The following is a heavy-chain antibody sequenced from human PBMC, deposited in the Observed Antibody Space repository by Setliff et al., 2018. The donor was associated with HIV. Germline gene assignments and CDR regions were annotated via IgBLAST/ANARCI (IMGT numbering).Heavy chain of an antibody. Sequence: SETLSLTCTVSGASSIYFWGWIRQPPGKGLGWIGSVYYSGSTYYNPSLKSRVTISMDTSKNQYSLKLNSVTAADTAVYYCARARYYYDPDTTGSFGEYFDSWGQGALVTVSS. V-gene: IGHV4-39*07. CDR3: ARARYYYDPDTTGSFGEYFDS. D-gene: IGHD3-22*01. CDR2: VYYSGST. CDR1: GASSIYF. J-gene: IGHJ4*02.